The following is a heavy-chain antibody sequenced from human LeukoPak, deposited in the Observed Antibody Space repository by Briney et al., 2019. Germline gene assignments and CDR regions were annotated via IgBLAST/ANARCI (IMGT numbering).Heavy chain of an antibody. D-gene: IGHD5-18*01. CDR1: GGTFSSYA. V-gene: IGHV1-69*13. Sequence: SVKVSCKASGGTFSSYAISWVRQAPGQGLEWMGGIIPIFGTANYAQKFQGRVTITADESTSTAYMELSSLRSEDTAVYYCARDQGYSYENYYYGMDVWGQGTTVTVSS. CDR2: IIPIFGTA. CDR3: ARDQGYSYENYYYGMDV. J-gene: IGHJ6*02.